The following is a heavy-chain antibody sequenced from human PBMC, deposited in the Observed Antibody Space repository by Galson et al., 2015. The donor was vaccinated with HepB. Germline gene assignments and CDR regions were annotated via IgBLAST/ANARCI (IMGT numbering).Heavy chain of an antibody. D-gene: IGHD6-19*01. Sequence: SLRLSCAASGFTFSSYAMSWVRQAPGKGLEWVSAISGSGGSTYYADSVKGRFTISRDNSKNTLYLQMNSLRAEDTAVYYCAKGAFPSIAVAGTDLNYYYYGMDVWGQGTTVTVSS. CDR3: AKGAFPSIAVAGTDLNYYYYGMDV. CDR1: GFTFSSYA. J-gene: IGHJ6*02. V-gene: IGHV3-23*01. CDR2: ISGSGGST.